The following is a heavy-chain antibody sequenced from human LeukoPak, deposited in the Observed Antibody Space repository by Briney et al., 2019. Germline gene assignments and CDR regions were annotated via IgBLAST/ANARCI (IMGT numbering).Heavy chain of an antibody. CDR2: ISAYNGNT. CDR3: GRQEYYYGSGTYPIYFDY. J-gene: IGHJ4*02. CDR1: GYTFTSYG. Sequence: ASVKVSCKASGYTFTSYGISWVRQAPGQGLEWMGWISAYNGNTNYAQKLQGRITMTTDTSTSTAYMDLRSLRSDDTAVYYCGRQEYYYGSGTYPIYFDYWGQGTLVTVSS. V-gene: IGHV1-18*01. D-gene: IGHD3-10*01.